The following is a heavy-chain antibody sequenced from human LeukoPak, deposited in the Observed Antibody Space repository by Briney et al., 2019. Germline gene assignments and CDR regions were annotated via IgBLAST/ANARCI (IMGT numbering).Heavy chain of an antibody. V-gene: IGHV1-2*02. D-gene: IGHD2-15*01. Sequence: ASVKVSCNASGYTFTAYSIHWVRQAPGQRFEWMGWINPNTGGTNYAQRFQGRVTMTRVTSISTAYMEINRLTSDDTALYYCAREKIAASMGYPDSWGQGTLVTVSS. CDR1: GYTFTAYS. J-gene: IGHJ4*02. CDR3: AREKIAASMGYPDS. CDR2: INPNTGGT.